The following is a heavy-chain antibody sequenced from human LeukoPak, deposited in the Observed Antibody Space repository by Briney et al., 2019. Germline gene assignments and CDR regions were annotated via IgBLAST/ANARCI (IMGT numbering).Heavy chain of an antibody. Sequence: GGSLRLSCAASGFTFSSYSMNWVRQAPGKGLEWVSYISSSGSTIYYADSVKGRFTISRDNSKNTLYLQMNSLRAEDTAVYYCAKDTYYYDSSGYPGDAFDIWGQGTMVTVSS. D-gene: IGHD3-22*01. V-gene: IGHV3-48*01. J-gene: IGHJ3*02. CDR3: AKDTYYYDSSGYPGDAFDI. CDR1: GFTFSSYS. CDR2: ISSSGSTI.